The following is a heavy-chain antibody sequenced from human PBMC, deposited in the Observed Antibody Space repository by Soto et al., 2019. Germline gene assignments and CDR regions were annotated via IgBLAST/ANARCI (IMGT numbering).Heavy chain of an antibody. CDR2: INHSGST. J-gene: IGHJ4*02. V-gene: IGHV4-34*01. CDR3: ARGYCSGGSCYGRFDY. D-gene: IGHD2-15*01. Sequence: SETLSLTCAVYGGSFSGYYWSWIRQPPGKGLEWIGEINHSGSTNYNPSLKSRVTISVDTSKNQFSLKLSSVTAADTAVYYCARGYCSGGSCYGRFDYWGQGTLVTVSS. CDR1: GGSFSGYY.